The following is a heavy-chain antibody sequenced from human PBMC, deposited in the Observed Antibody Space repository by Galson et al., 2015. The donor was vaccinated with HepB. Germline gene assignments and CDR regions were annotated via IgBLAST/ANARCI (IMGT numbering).Heavy chain of an antibody. J-gene: IGHJ6*02. CDR2: ISAYNGDT. Sequence: SVKVSCKASGYTFSSYAINWVRQAPGQGLEWMGWISAYNGDTEYAQKFQGRVTMTTDTSTRTASMGLRGLRSNDTAVYFCAREWILLWSRDHGMDVWGQGTTVTVSS. CDR3: AREWILLWSRDHGMDV. D-gene: IGHD5-18*01. CDR1: GYTFSSYA. V-gene: IGHV1-18*04.